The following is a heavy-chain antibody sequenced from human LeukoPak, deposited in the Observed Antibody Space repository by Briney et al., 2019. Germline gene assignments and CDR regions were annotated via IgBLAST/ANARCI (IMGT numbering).Heavy chain of an antibody. Sequence: SVKVSCKASGGTFSSYAISWVRQAPGQGLGWMGRIIPILGIANYAQKFQSRVTITADKSTSTAYMGLSSMRSEDTAVYCCRYYYDSSGYPFFYSGEGTLVSVSS. CDR1: GGTFSSYA. V-gene: IGHV1-69*04. CDR2: IIPILGIA. CDR3: RYYYDSSGYPFFY. J-gene: IGHJ4*02. D-gene: IGHD3-22*01.